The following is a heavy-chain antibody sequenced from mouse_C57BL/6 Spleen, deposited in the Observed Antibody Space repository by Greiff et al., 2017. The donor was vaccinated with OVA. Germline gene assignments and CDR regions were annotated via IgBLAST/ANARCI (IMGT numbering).Heavy chain of an antibody. CDR2: IDPETGGT. J-gene: IGHJ3*01. CDR3: TRLGTGPFAY. V-gene: IGHV1-15*01. D-gene: IGHD3-3*01. Sequence: QVQLKESGAELVRPGASVTLSCKASGYTFTDYEMHWVKQTPVHGLEWIGAIDPETGGTAYNQKFKGKAILTADKSSSTAYMELRSLTSEDSAVYYCTRLGTGPFAYWGQGTLVTVSA. CDR1: GYTFTDYE.